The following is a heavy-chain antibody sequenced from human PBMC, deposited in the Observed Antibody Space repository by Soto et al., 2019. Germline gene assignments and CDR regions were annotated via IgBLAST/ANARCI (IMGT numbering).Heavy chain of an antibody. CDR1: GYTFTSYA. CDR3: ARVNPFRKTPFDY. J-gene: IGHJ4*02. Sequence: APVKVSCKASGYTFTSYAMHWVRQAPGQRLEWMGWVNAGNGNTKYSQKFQGRVTITRDTSASTAYMELSSLRSEDTAVYYCARVNPFRKTPFDYWGQGTLVTVSS. V-gene: IGHV1-3*01. CDR2: VNAGNGNT.